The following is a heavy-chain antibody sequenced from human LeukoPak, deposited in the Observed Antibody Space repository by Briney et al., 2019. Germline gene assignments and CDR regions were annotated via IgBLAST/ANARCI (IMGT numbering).Heavy chain of an antibody. J-gene: IGHJ6*02. D-gene: IGHD3-3*01. CDR3: ARGWSGGMDV. Sequence: SETLSLTCAVSGGSISSGGYSWSWIRQPPGKGLEWIGYIYHSGTTYYNPSLKSRVTISIDRSENQFSLKLSSVTAADTAVYYCARGWSGGMDVWGQGTTVTVSS. CDR2: IYHSGTT. CDR1: GGSISSGGYS. V-gene: IGHV4-30-2*01.